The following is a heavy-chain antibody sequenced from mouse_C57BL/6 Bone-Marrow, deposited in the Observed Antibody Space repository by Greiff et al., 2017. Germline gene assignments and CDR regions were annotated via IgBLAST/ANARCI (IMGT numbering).Heavy chain of an antibody. Sequence: QVQLQQPGAELVKPGASVKLSCKASGYTFTSYWMHWVKQRPGQGLEWIGMIHPNSGSTNYNEKFKSKATLTVDKSSSTAYMQLRSLTSEDSAVYYCARSRGCYYAMDYWGQGTSVTVSS. CDR2: IHPNSGST. CDR1: GYTFTSYW. V-gene: IGHV1-64*01. J-gene: IGHJ4*01. CDR3: ARSRGCYYAMDY.